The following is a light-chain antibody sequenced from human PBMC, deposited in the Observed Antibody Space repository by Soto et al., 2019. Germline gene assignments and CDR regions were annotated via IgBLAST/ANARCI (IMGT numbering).Light chain of an antibody. CDR1: QSINIY. Sequence: DIQMTPSPSSLSASVGDRVTITCRASQSINIYLIWYQQQPGRDPKLLIYAASCLQSGVPSRFSGSSAGTDFTLTIISLQPEDFATYYCQQSYITPYTFGQGTKLEIK. V-gene: IGKV1-39*01. J-gene: IGKJ2*01. CDR3: QQSYITPYT. CDR2: AAS.